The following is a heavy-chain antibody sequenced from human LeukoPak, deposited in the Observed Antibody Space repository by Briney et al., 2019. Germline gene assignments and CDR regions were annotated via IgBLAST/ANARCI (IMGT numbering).Heavy chain of an antibody. V-gene: IGHV4-39*07. Sequence: PSETLSLTCTVSGGSVGSSPYYWAWVRQPPGRELDWIGSVSYSGRPSYTPSLESRVTISVDTSKNQFSLKLSSVTAADTAVYYCAREKDSGWQLFDLGNNWFDPWGQGTLVTVSS. CDR3: AREKDSGWQLFDLGNNWFDP. D-gene: IGHD6-19*01. CDR2: VSYSGRP. J-gene: IGHJ5*02. CDR1: GGSVGSSPYY.